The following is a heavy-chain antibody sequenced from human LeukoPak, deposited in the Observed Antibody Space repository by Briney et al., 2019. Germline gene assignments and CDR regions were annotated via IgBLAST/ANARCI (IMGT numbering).Heavy chain of an antibody. CDR3: ATGPLDSSAIPPGFDY. CDR1: GYTLTELS. Sequence: ASVKLSCKVSGYTLTELSMHWVRQAPGKGLEWMGGFDPEDGETIYAQKFQGRVTMTEDTATDTAYMGLSSLRSEDTAVYYCATGPLDSSAIPPGFDYWGQGTLVTVS. J-gene: IGHJ4*02. D-gene: IGHD3-22*01. CDR2: FDPEDGET. V-gene: IGHV1-24*01.